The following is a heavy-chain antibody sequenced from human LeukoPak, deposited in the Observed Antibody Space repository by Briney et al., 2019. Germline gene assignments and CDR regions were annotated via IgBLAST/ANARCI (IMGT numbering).Heavy chain of an antibody. J-gene: IGHJ4*02. Sequence: KPSGTLSLTCAVSGGSISSSNWWSWVRQPPGKGLEWIGEIYHSGSANYNPSPKSRVTISVDKSKNQFSLKLSSVTAADTAVYYCASAGHDGSGYKVCWGQGTLVTVSS. V-gene: IGHV4-4*02. D-gene: IGHD3-22*01. CDR1: GGSISSSNW. CDR3: ASAGHDGSGYKVC. CDR2: IYHSGSA.